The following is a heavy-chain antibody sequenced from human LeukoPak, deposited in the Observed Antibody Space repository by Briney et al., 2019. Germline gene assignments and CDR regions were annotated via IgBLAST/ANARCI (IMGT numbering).Heavy chain of an antibody. Sequence: SETLSLTCTVSGGSVSSGSYYWSWIRQPPGKGLEWIGYIYYSGSTNYNPSLKSRVTISVDTSKNQFSLKLSSVTAADTAVYYCARLSGRYDSSGYYSGFDPWGQGTLVTVSS. CDR2: IYYSGST. J-gene: IGHJ5*02. CDR3: ARLSGRYDSSGYYSGFDP. D-gene: IGHD3-22*01. V-gene: IGHV4-61*01. CDR1: GGSVSSGSYY.